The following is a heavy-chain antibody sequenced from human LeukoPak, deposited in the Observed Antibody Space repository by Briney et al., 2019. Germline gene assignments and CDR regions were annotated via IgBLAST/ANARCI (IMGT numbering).Heavy chain of an antibody. CDR1: GGTFTSYA. CDR2: IIPMFGTA. CDR3: AFRTVRSTIEYFQY. V-gene: IGHV1-69*13. J-gene: IGHJ1*01. D-gene: IGHD1-26*01. Sequence: SVKVSCKASGGTFTSYAVNWVRQAPGQGLEWMGGIIPMFGTANYPQNFQGRVTITADESTSTAYMELSSLRSDDTAVYYCAFRTVRSTIEYFQYWGLGTLVTVSS.